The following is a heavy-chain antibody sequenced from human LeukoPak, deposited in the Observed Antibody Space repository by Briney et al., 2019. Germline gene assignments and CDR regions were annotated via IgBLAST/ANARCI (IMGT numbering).Heavy chain of an antibody. CDR3: AKCQSSGCGAFDI. CDR1: GFTFSDYY. D-gene: IGHD6-19*01. Sequence: GGSLRLSCAASGFTFSDYYMSWIRQAPGKGLEWVSYISSRGSTTYYADSVKGRFTISRDNSKNTLYLQMNSLRAEDTAVYYCAKCQSSGCGAFDIWGQGTMVTVSS. CDR2: ISSRGSTT. J-gene: IGHJ3*02. V-gene: IGHV3-11*01.